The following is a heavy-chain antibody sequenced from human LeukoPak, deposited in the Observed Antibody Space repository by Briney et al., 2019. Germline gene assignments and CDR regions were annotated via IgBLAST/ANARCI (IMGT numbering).Heavy chain of an antibody. CDR3: ARRYSGSFHDY. CDR1: GFTVSSNY. J-gene: IGHJ4*02. Sequence: AGGSLGLSCAASGFTVSSNYLSWVRQAPGKGLEWVSVIYSGGNTCYADSVKGRFTISRDNSKNTLYLQMNSLRAEDTAVYFCARRYSGSFHDYWGQGTLVTVSS. V-gene: IGHV3-53*01. CDR2: IYSGGNT. D-gene: IGHD1-26*01.